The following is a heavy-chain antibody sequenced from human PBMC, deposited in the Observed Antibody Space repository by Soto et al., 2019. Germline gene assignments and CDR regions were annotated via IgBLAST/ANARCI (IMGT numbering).Heavy chain of an antibody. Sequence: VQLVESGGGVVQPGRSLRLSCAATGFTFSSYGMHWVRQAPGKGLEWVAVIWYDGSNKYYADSVKGRFTISRDNSKNTLYLQMNSLRAEDTAVYYCARAECFDCPEYYYYMDVWGKGTTVTVSS. D-gene: IGHD3-9*01. J-gene: IGHJ6*03. CDR3: ARAECFDCPEYYYYMDV. CDR2: IWYDGSNK. CDR1: GFTFSSYG. V-gene: IGHV3-33*01.